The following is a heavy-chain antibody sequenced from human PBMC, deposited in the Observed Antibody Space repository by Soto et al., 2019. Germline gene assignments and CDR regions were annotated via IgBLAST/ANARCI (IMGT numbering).Heavy chain of an antibody. CDR3: ARTGMYYDFWSCYYIDYYYGLDV. Sequence: GESLKISCKGSGYSFTSYWIGWVRQMPGKGLEWMGIIYPGDSDTRYSPSFQGQVTISADKSISTAYLQWSSLKASDTAMYYCARTGMYYDFWSCYYIDYYYGLDVWGQGTTVTVSS. D-gene: IGHD3-3*01. CDR1: GYSFTSYW. CDR2: IYPGDSDT. V-gene: IGHV5-51*01. J-gene: IGHJ6*02.